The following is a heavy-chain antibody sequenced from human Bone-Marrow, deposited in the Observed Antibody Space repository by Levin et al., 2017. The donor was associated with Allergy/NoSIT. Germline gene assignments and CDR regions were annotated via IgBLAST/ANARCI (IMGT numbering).Heavy chain of an antibody. V-gene: IGHV1-2*06. CDR1: GYIFTDYY. Sequence: WASVKVSCTASGYIFTDYYMHWVRQAPGQGLEWMGRINPKSGATDYPQRLQGRVTMTRDTSINTVYIELSGLTSDDTAVFFCTRKNLVGTFDYWGRGTLVTVSS. CDR2: INPKSGAT. CDR3: TRKNLVGTFDY. J-gene: IGHJ4*02. D-gene: IGHD1-1*01.